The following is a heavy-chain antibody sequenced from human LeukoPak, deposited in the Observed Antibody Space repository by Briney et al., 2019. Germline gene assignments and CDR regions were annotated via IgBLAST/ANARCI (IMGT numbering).Heavy chain of an antibody. J-gene: IGHJ3*02. CDR2: ISSSSSYI. CDR1: GFTFSSYA. CDR3: ARDAAVYAFDI. D-gene: IGHD6-25*01. V-gene: IGHV3-21*01. Sequence: PGGSLRLSCAASGFTFSSYAMSWVRQAPGKGLEWVSSISSSSSYIYYADSVKGRFTISRDNAKNSLYLQMNSLRAEDTAVYYCARDAAVYAFDIWGQGTMVTVSS.